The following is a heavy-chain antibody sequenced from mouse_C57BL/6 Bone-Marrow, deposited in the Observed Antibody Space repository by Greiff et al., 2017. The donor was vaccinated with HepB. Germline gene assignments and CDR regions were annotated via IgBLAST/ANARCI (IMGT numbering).Heavy chain of an antibody. Sequence: EVKLMESGGGLVKPGGSLKLSCAASGFTFSSYAMSWVRQTPEKRLEWVATISDGGSYTYYPDNVKGRFTISRDNAKNNLYLQMSQLKSEDTAMYYCARVGYDYDGLDYWGQGTTLTVSS. V-gene: IGHV5-4*03. J-gene: IGHJ2*01. CDR1: GFTFSSYA. D-gene: IGHD2-4*01. CDR3: ARVGYDYDGLDY. CDR2: ISDGGSYT.